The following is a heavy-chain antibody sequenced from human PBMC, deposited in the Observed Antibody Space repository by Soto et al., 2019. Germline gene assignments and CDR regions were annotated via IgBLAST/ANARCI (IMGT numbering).Heavy chain of an antibody. J-gene: IGHJ4*02. D-gene: IGHD3-22*01. CDR2: ISRTGENT. CDR3: AKGMTNYDDRSGRPYYFDS. V-gene: IGHV3-23*01. CDR1: GFTFSTSP. Sequence: PGGSLRLSCVASGFTFSTSPMSWVRQTPGKGLEYVSGISRTGENTFSADSVKGRFAISRDNSKNTLYLQMNSLRVDDTAVYYCAKGMTNYDDRSGRPYYFDSWGQGSMVTV.